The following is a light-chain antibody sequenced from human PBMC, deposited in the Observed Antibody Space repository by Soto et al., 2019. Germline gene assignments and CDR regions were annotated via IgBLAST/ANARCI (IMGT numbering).Light chain of an antibody. CDR2: DAS. Sequence: DIQMTQSPSSLSASVGDRITVTWRASQSISSYLNWYQQKPGKAPKLLIYDASSLQSGVPSRFSGSGSGTDFTLTISILQPEDFATYYCQQTYSTPRTFGQGTKVDIK. CDR3: QQTYSTPRT. J-gene: IGKJ1*01. V-gene: IGKV1-39*01. CDR1: QSISSY.